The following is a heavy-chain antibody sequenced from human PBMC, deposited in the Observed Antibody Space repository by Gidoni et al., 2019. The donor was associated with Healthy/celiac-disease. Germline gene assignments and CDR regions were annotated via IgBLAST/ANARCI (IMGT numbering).Heavy chain of an antibody. CDR1: GYTFTSYY. Sequence: QVQLVQSGAEVKKPGASVKVSCKASGYTFTSYYMHWVRQAPGQGLEWMGIINPSGGSTSYAQKFQGRVTMTRDTSTSTVYMELSSLRSEDTAVYYCARVGEPDTAMGYWNYYYYGMDVWGQGTTVTVSS. CDR2: INPSGGST. CDR3: ARVGEPDTAMGYWNYYYYGMDV. J-gene: IGHJ6*02. D-gene: IGHD5-18*01. V-gene: IGHV1-46*01.